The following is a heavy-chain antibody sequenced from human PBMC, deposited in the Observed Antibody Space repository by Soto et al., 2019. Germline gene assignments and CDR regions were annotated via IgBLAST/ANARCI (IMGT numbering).Heavy chain of an antibody. CDR2: IYYSGST. V-gene: IGHV4-59*01. Sequence: LSLTCTVFGGSISSYYWSWIRQPPGKGLEWIVYIYYSGSTNYNPSLKSRVTISVDTSKNQFSLKLSSVTAADTAVYYCARAYCSCGSCRNWFDPCGQGTLVTGSS. J-gene: IGHJ5*02. D-gene: IGHD2-15*01. CDR3: ARAYCSCGSCRNWFDP. CDR1: GGSISSYY.